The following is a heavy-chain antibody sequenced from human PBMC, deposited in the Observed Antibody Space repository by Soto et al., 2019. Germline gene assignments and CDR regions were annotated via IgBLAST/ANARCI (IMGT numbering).Heavy chain of an antibody. V-gene: IGHV4-4*02. CDR1: GGSISRSNW. J-gene: IGHJ1*01. D-gene: IGHD4-17*01. CDR3: ARVGHGDPEYFQH. Sequence: QVQLQESGPGLVKPSGTLSLTCAVSGGSISRSNWWSWVRKPPGKGLEWIGETYHRGSTNYHPSLRSRGTISGDKANHQFSLKLSSVTAADTAVYYCARVGHGDPEYFQHWGQGSLVTVSS. CDR2: TYHRGST.